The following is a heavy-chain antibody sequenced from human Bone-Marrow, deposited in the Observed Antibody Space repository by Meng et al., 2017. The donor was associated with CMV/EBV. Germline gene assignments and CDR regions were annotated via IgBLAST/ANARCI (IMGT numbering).Heavy chain of an antibody. CDR3: AKARYSNYVTDVGYYGMDV. CDR2: IIPIFGTA. D-gene: IGHD4-11*01. V-gene: IGHV1-69*05. CDR1: GGTFSSYA. J-gene: IGHJ6*02. Sequence: SVKVSCKASGGTFSSYAISWVRQAPGQGLEWMGGIIPIFGTANYAQKFQGRVTITTDESTSTAYMELSSLRSEDTAVYYCAKARYSNYVTDVGYYGMDVWGQGTTVTVSS.